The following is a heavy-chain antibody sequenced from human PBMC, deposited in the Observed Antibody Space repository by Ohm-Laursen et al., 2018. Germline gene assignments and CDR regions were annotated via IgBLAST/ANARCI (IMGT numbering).Heavy chain of an antibody. Sequence: SETLSLTCTVSGGYISSSSYYWGWIRQPPGKGLEWIGSIYYSGSTYYNPSLKSRVTISVDTSKNQFSLKLSYGTAADTAVYYCASRPHDFWSGYYDYWGQGTLVTVSS. CDR2: IYYSGST. V-gene: IGHV4-39*01. J-gene: IGHJ4*02. D-gene: IGHD3-3*01. CDR3: ASRPHDFWSGYYDY. CDR1: GGYISSSSYY.